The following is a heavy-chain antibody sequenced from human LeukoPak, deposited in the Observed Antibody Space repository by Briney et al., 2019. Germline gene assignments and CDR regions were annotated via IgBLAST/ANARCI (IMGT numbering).Heavy chain of an antibody. CDR3: ARDLSNVLLWFGELIG. V-gene: IGHV1-18*01. CDR2: ISAYNGNT. D-gene: IGHD3-10*01. J-gene: IGHJ4*02. Sequence: ASVKVSCKASGYTFTSHGISWVRQAPGQGLEWMGWISAYNGNTNYAQKLQGRVTMTTDTSTSTAYMELRSLRSDDTAVYYCARDLSNVLLWFGELIGWGQGTLVTVSS. CDR1: GYTFTSHG.